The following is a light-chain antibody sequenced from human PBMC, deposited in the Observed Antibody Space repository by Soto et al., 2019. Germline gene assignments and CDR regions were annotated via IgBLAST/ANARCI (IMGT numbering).Light chain of an antibody. CDR3: QQYNNWPFS. CDR1: QSVSSSY. J-gene: IGKJ5*01. V-gene: IGKV3-20*01. CDR2: GPS. Sequence: IVLTQSPGTLSLSPWERATLSCRASQSVSSSYLAWYQQKPGQAPRLLIYGPSIRATGIPDRFSGSGSGTDFTLTISRLEPEDFAVYYCQQYNNWPFSFGQGTRLEIK.